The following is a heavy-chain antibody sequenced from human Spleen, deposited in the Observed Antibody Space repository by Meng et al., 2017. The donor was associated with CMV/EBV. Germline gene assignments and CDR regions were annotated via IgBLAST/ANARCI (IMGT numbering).Heavy chain of an antibody. Sequence: SETLSLTCTVSGGSVSSGSYYWSWIRQPPGKGLEWIGYIYYSGSTNYNPSLKSRVTISVDTSKNQFSLKLSSVTAADTAVYYCARGGTFGVVNWFDPWGQGTLVTVSS. D-gene: IGHD3-3*01. CDR1: GGSVSSGSYY. CDR2: IYYSGST. V-gene: IGHV4-61*01. J-gene: IGHJ5*02. CDR3: ARGGTFGVVNWFDP.